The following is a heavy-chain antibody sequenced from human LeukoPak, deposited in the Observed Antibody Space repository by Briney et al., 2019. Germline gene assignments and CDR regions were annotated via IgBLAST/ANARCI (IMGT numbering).Heavy chain of an antibody. CDR2: ISRSSSTI. CDR3: ARDGGATMVRGVATYDS. D-gene: IGHD3-10*01. CDR1: GFTFSRYS. J-gene: IGHJ4*02. V-gene: IGHV3-48*04. Sequence: GGSLRLSCAASGFTFSRYSMNWVRQAPGKGLEWVSYISRSSSTIHYADSVKGRFTISRGNARSSLFLQMNSLRAEDTAVYYCARDGGATMVRGVATYDSWGQGTLVTVSS.